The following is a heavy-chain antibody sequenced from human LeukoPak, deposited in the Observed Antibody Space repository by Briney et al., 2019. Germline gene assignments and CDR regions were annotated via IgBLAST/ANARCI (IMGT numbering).Heavy chain of an antibody. D-gene: IGHD6-19*01. CDR3: ARDSGIAVAGTRLGY. Sequence: SETLSLTCTVSGGSISSSSYYWGWIRQPPGKGLEWIGSIYYSGSTYYNPSLKSRVTISVDTSKNQFSLKLSSVTAADTAVYYCARDSGIAVAGTRLGYWGQGTLVTVSS. J-gene: IGHJ4*02. CDR2: IYYSGST. CDR1: GGSISSSSYY. V-gene: IGHV4-39*07.